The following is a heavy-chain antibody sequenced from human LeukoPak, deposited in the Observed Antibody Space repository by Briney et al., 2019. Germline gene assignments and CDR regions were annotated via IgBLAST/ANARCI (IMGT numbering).Heavy chain of an antibody. J-gene: IGHJ4*02. CDR3: ARVLHKTYGDHTHDY. CDR1: GYTFTSYG. Sequence: ASVKVSCKASGYTFTSYGISWVRQAPGQGLEWMGWISAYNGNTNYVQKLQGRVTMTTDTSTSTAYMELRSLRSDDTAVYYCARVLHKTYGDHTHDYWGQGTLVTVSS. CDR2: ISAYNGNT. D-gene: IGHD4-17*01. V-gene: IGHV1-18*01.